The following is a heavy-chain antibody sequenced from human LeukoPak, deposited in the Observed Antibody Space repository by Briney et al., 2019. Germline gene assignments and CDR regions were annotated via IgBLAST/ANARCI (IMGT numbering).Heavy chain of an antibody. V-gene: IGHV3-33*03. D-gene: IGHD3-22*01. CDR2: MWYDGSNE. Sequence: GGSLRLSCAAPGFTFSNYGMHWVRQAPGKGLEWVAVMWYDGSNEYSGDSVKGRFTISRDKSKNTLYLQMNSLRAEDTAVYYCAKGGGSSGYSQSDCWGQGTLVTVSS. CDR1: GFTFSNYG. J-gene: IGHJ4*02. CDR3: AKGGGSSGYSQSDC.